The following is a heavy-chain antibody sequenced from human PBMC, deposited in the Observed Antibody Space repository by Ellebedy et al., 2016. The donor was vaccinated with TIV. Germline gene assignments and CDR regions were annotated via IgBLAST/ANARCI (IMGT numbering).Heavy chain of an antibody. V-gene: IGHV3-33*01. CDR1: GFTFSSYG. Sequence: PGGSLRLSCAASGFTFSSYGMHWVRQAPGKGLEWVAVIWYDGSNKYYADSVKGRFTISRDNSKNTLYLQMNSLRAEDTAVYYCARGSIAEDYFDYWGQGTLVTVSS. CDR3: ARGSIAEDYFDY. D-gene: IGHD6-13*01. CDR2: IWYDGSNK. J-gene: IGHJ4*02.